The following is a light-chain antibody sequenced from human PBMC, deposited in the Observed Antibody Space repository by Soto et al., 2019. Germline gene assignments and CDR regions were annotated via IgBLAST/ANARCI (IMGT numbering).Light chain of an antibody. CDR2: TSS. CDR3: QQANSFPLT. Sequence: DIQMTQSPASLSASLGDRVTISCRASQSIGRNLNWYQQKPGKAPTLLMFTSSNLQSGVPSRFSGSGSGTDFTLTISSLQPEDFATYYCQQANSFPLTFGQGTRLEIK. CDR1: QSIGRN. J-gene: IGKJ5*01. V-gene: IGKV1-39*01.